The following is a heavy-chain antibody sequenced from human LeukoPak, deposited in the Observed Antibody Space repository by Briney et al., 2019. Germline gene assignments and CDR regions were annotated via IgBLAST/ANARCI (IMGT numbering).Heavy chain of an antibody. D-gene: IGHD6-19*01. CDR2: INPSGGST. Sequence: GASVKVSCKASGYTFTSYYMHWVRQAPGQGLEWMGIINPSGGSTSYAQKFQGRVTMTTDTSTSTAYMELRSLRSDDTAVYYCARDRSAAVAGLDYWGQGTLVTVSS. J-gene: IGHJ4*02. CDR3: ARDRSAAVAGLDY. V-gene: IGHV1-46*01. CDR1: GYTFTSYY.